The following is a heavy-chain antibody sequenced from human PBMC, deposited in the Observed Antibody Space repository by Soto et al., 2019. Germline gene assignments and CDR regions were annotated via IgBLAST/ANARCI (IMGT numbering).Heavy chain of an antibody. V-gene: IGHV3-73*01. D-gene: IGHD3-3*01. Sequence: GGSLRLSCAASGFTFSGSAMHWVRQASGKGLEWVGRIRSKANSYATAYAASVKGRFTISRDDSKNTAYLEMNSLKTEDTAVYYCTRVYDFWSGEAFDIWGQGTMVTVSS. CDR1: GFTFSGSA. J-gene: IGHJ3*02. CDR2: IRSKANSYAT. CDR3: TRVYDFWSGEAFDI.